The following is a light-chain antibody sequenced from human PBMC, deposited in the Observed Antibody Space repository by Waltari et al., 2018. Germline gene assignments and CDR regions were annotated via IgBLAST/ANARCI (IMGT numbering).Light chain of an antibody. V-gene: IGLV3-1*01. CDR3: QAWDSSTAYVV. CDR1: KLGDKY. CDR2: QDS. J-gene: IGLJ2*01. Sequence: SPGQTASITCSGDKLGDKYACWYQQKPGQSPVLVIYQDSKRPSGIPERFSGSNPGNTATLTISGTQAMDEADYYCQAWDSSTAYVVFGGGTKLTVL.